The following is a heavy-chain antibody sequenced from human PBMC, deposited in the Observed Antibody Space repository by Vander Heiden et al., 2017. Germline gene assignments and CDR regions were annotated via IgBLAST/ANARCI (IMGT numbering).Heavy chain of an antibody. CDR2: INHSGST. CDR1: GGSSSGYY. Sequence: QVQLQQWGAGLLKPSETLSLTCAVYGGSSSGYYWSWIRQPPGKGLEWIGEINHSGSTNYNPSLKSRVTISVDTSKNQFSLKLSSVTSADTAVYYCARWWWGWDTARYFDLWGRGTLVTVSS. D-gene: IGHD5-18*01. CDR3: ARWWWGWDTARYFDL. J-gene: IGHJ2*01. V-gene: IGHV4-34*01.